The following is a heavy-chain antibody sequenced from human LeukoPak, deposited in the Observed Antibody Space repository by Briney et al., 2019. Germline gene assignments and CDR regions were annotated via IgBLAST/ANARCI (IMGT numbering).Heavy chain of an antibody. CDR2: MNPNSGNT. D-gene: IGHD4-17*01. V-gene: IGHV1-8*01. Sequence: ASVKVSCKASGYTFTSYDINWVRQATGQGPEWMGWMNPNSGNTGYAQKFQGRVTMTRNTSISTAYMELSSLRSEDTAVYYCARERGHDYGDYYGMDVWGQGTTVTVSS. J-gene: IGHJ6*02. CDR1: GYTFTSYD. CDR3: ARERGHDYGDYYGMDV.